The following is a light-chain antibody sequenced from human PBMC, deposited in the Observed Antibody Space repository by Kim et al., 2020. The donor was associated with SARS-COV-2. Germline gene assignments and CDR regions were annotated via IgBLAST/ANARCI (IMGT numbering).Light chain of an antibody. CDR1: SSDVNGYKY. CDR2: DVS. V-gene: IGLV2-14*03. J-gene: IGLJ3*02. Sequence: QSALTQPASVSGSPGQSITISCTGISSDVNGYKYVSWYQQHPGKAPKVMIYDVSNRPSGVSNRFSGSKSGNTAFLIISGLQAEDEADYYCSSHTRTTRVFGGGTQLTVL. CDR3: SSHTRTTRV.